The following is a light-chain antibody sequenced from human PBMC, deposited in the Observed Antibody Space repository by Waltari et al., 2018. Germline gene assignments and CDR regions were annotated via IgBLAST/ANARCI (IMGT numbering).Light chain of an antibody. CDR3: QEYESLPIT. CDR1: QYVKNN. CDR2: KAS. V-gene: IGKV1-5*03. Sequence: DIQMTQSPSTLPAYVGDRVTITCRASQYVKNNLAWFQQKPGKAPKVLIHKASRLESGVPSRFSGSGFGTEFILSISSLQPDDFATYYCQEYESLPITFGGGTKVEIK. J-gene: IGKJ4*02.